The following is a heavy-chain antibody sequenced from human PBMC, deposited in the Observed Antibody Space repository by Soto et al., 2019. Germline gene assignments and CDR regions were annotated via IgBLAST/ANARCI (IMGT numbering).Heavy chain of an antibody. Sequence: QVQLQESGPGLVKPSQTLSLTCTVSGGSISSGGYYWSWIRQHPGKGLEWIGYIYYSGSTYYNPSLNSRFPIPVDTSKNQFSLKLSSVTAADTAVYYCARDGGVGSSGFDYWGQGTLVTVSS. V-gene: IGHV4-31*03. J-gene: IGHJ4*02. CDR3: ARDGGVGSSGFDY. D-gene: IGHD6-6*01. CDR1: GGSISSGGYY. CDR2: IYYSGST.